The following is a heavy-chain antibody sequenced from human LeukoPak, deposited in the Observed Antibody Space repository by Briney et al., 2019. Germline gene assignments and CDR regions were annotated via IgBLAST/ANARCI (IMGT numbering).Heavy chain of an antibody. CDR2: IYYSGST. D-gene: IGHD6-19*01. Sequence: SETLSLTCTVSGGSMSPYHWGWIRQPPGKGLEWTGYIYYSGSTNYNPSLKSRVTISVDTSKNQFSLKLSSVAAADTAIYYCARAVSGRFDYWGQGTLVTVSS. CDR3: ARAVSGRFDY. J-gene: IGHJ4*02. CDR1: GGSMSPYH. V-gene: IGHV4-59*08.